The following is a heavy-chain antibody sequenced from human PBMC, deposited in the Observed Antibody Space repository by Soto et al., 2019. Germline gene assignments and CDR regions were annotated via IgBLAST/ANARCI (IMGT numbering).Heavy chain of an antibody. CDR3: ARGYQSDY. J-gene: IGHJ4*02. Sequence: QVQLVQSGAEVKKPGASVKVSCKASGSTFTSYYLHWVRQSPGQGLEWVGIINPSAGSTSYAQKFQGRVTMTRDTSTSTVYMELSSLRSEDTAVYYCARGYQSDYWGKGTLVTVSS. CDR2: INPSAGST. V-gene: IGHV1-46*01. CDR1: GSTFTSYY. D-gene: IGHD2-2*01.